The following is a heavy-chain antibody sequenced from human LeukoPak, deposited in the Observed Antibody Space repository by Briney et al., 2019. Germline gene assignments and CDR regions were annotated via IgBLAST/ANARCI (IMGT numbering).Heavy chain of an antibody. J-gene: IGHJ4*02. D-gene: IGHD3-10*01. Sequence: GGSLRLSCAASGFTVSSNYMSWVRQAPGKGLEWVSVIYSGGSTYYADSVKGRFTISRDNSKNTLYLQMNSLRAEDPAVYYCAREELWLGELLIHWGQGTLVTVSS. CDR2: IYSGGST. CDR3: AREELWLGELLIH. V-gene: IGHV3-66*01. CDR1: GFTVSSNY.